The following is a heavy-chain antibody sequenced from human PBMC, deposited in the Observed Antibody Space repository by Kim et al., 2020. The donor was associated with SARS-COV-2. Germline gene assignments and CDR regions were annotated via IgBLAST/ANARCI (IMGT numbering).Heavy chain of an antibody. CDR3: ARARTTWIYGSLGY. CDR1: GFTFSSYS. D-gene: IGHD5-12*01. V-gene: IGHV3-21*01. CDR2: ISSSSSYI. J-gene: IGHJ4*02. Sequence: GGSLRLSCAASGFTFSSYSMNWVRQAPGKGLEWVSSISSSSSYIYYADSVKGRFTISRDNAKNSLYLQMNSLRAEDTVVYYCARARTTWIYGSLGYWGQGTLLTVSS.